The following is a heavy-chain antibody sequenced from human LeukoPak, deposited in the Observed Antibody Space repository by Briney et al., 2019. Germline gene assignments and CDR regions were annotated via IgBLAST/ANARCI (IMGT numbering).Heavy chain of an antibody. D-gene: IGHD3-22*01. CDR3: ARHQGRYYYDSSGYFSYYFDY. J-gene: IGHJ4*02. Sequence: SVKVSCKASGGTFSSYAISWVRQAPGQGLEWMGGIIPIFGTANYAQKFQGRVTITAHESTSTAYMELSSLRSEDTAVYYCARHQGRYYYDSSGYFSYYFDYWGQGTLVTVSS. CDR1: GGTFSSYA. V-gene: IGHV1-69*13. CDR2: IIPIFGTA.